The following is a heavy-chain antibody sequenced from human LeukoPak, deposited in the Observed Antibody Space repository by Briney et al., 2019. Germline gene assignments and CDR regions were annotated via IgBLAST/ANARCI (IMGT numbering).Heavy chain of an antibody. CDR1: GGSISSSSYY. V-gene: IGHV4-39*07. D-gene: IGHD7-27*01. CDR2: IYYSGST. Sequence: PSETLSLTCTVPGGSISSSSYYWGWIRQPPGKGLEWIGSIYYSGSTYYNPSLKSRVTISVDTSKNQFSLKLSSVTAADTAVYYCASSWGQWFDPWGQGTLVTVSS. J-gene: IGHJ5*02. CDR3: ASSWGQWFDP.